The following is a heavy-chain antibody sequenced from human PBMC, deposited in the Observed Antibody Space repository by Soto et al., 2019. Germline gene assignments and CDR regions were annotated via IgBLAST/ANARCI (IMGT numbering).Heavy chain of an antibody. CDR1: GATVRSSE. V-gene: IGHV3-53*01. Sequence: GGSLRLSCAASGATVRSSEMTWVRQAPGKALEWVSLIFIGGTTQYAVSVRGRFTISRDYSRNTVFLQMNSLRAEDTAVYYCASYYSNYVYYFDYWGQGTLVTVSS. J-gene: IGHJ4*02. CDR3: ASYYSNYVYYFDY. D-gene: IGHD4-4*01. CDR2: IFIGGTT.